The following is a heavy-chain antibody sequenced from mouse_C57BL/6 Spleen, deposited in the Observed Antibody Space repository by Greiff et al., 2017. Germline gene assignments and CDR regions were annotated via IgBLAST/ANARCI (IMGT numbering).Heavy chain of an antibody. D-gene: IGHD2-4*01. CDR2: ISSGSSTI. CDR3: AGGDYDYDWYFDV. Sequence: EVKLMESGGGLVKPGGSLKLSCAASGFTFSDYGMHWVRQAPEKGLEWVAYISSGSSTIYYADTVKGRFTISRDNAKNTLFLQMTSLRSEDTAMYYCAGGDYDYDWYFDVWGTGTTVTVSS. J-gene: IGHJ1*03. V-gene: IGHV5-17*01. CDR1: GFTFSDYG.